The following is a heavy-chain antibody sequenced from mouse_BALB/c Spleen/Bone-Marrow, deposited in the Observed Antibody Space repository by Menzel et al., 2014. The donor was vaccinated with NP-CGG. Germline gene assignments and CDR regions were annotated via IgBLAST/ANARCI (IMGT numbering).Heavy chain of an antibody. CDR3: ARVYYGYDGTSSWFAY. Sequence: VQLQQSGPELVKPGASVKMSCKASGYTFTNYVMHWVKQKPGQGLEWIGYISPYNDGTKYNEKFKGKATLTSDKSSSTAYMDLSSLTSEDSAVYYCARVYYGYDGTSSWFAYWGQGTLVTVSA. CDR1: GYTFTNYV. J-gene: IGHJ3*01. CDR2: ISPYNDGT. V-gene: IGHV1-14*01. D-gene: IGHD2-2*01.